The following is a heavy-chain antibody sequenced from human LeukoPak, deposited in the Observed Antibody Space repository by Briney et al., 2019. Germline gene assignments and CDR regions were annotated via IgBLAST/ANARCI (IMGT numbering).Heavy chain of an antibody. CDR3: ASHSIVTAIPY. D-gene: IGHD2-21*02. Sequence: PGGSLRLSCAASGFTFSSYSMNWVRQAPGKGLERVSSISSISSYIYYADSLKGRFTISRDNAKNSLYLQMNSLSAEDTAVYYCASHSIVTAIPYWGRGTLVTVSS. J-gene: IGHJ4*02. CDR2: ISSISSYI. CDR1: GFTFSSYS. V-gene: IGHV3-21*01.